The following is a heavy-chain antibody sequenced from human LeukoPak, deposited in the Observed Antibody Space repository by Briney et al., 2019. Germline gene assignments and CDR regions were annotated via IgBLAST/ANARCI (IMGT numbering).Heavy chain of an antibody. CDR2: LYNGDKT. V-gene: IGHV3-53*01. CDR3: ARDNSGSLDF. J-gene: IGHJ4*02. Sequence: GGSLRLSCEASGFTFSAYAMTWVRQAPGKGLQWVSILYNGDKTYYVDSVRGRFTISRDISKNTLYLQMNSLRAEDTAVYYCARDNSGSLDFWGQGTLVTVSS. CDR1: GFTFSAYA. D-gene: IGHD6-19*01.